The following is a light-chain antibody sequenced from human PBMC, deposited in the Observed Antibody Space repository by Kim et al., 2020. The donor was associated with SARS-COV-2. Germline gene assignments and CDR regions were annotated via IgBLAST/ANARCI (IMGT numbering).Light chain of an antibody. CDR3: QQYKSNPRT. CDR2: GTS. Sequence: PSSVSASVGDRVTITCRASQDINIYLAWFQQKPGKAPKSLIYGTSILQSGVPSRFSGSGSGTDFALTINGLQPEDFAAYYCQQYKSNPRTFGQGTKLEI. V-gene: IGKV1-16*01. CDR1: QDINIY. J-gene: IGKJ2*02.